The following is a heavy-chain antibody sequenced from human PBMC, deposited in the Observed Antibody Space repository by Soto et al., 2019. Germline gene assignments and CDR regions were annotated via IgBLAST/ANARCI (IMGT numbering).Heavy chain of an antibody. D-gene: IGHD3-10*01. CDR2: IYYSGST. V-gene: IGHV4-31*03. CDR3: ARDQLYYGSGNGPYYYYYGMDV. J-gene: IGHJ6*02. CDR1: GGSISSGGYY. Sequence: SETLSLTCTVSGGSISSGGYYWSWIRQHPGKGLEWIGYIYYSGSTYYNPSLKSRVTISVDTSKNQFSLKLSSVTAADTAVYYCARDQLYYGSGNGPYYYYYGMDVWGQGTTVTVS.